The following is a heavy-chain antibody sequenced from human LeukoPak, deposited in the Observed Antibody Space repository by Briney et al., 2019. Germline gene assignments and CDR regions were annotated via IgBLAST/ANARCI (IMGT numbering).Heavy chain of an antibody. Sequence: GESLKTSCKGSGYSFTSYWIGWVRQMPGKGLEWMGIIYPGDSDTRYSPSFQGQVTISADKSISTAYLQWSSLKASDTAMYYCVRSWIQLWLPSDAFDIWGQGTMVTVSS. CDR2: IYPGDSDT. J-gene: IGHJ3*02. CDR1: GYSFTSYW. D-gene: IGHD5-18*01. CDR3: VRSWIQLWLPSDAFDI. V-gene: IGHV5-51*01.